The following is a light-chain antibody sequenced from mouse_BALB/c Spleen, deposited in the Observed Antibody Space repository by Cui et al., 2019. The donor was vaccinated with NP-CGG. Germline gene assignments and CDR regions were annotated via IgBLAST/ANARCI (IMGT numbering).Light chain of an antibody. CDR3: ALWYSNHWV. CDR2: GTN. J-gene: IGLJ1*01. Sequence: AVLTQESSLTTSPGETVTLTCRSSTGAVTTSNYANWVQEKSDHLFSGLIGGTNNRVPGVPARFSGSLIGDKAALTITGAQTEDEAIYFCALWYSNHWVFGGGTKLTVL. V-gene: IGLV1*01. CDR1: TGAVTTSNY.